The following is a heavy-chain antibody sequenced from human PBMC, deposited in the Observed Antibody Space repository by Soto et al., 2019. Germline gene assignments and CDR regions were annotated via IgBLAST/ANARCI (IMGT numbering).Heavy chain of an antibody. D-gene: IGHD6-13*01. Sequence: PGGSLRLSCAASGFTFSSYAMHWVRQAPGKGLEWVAVISYDGSNKYYADSVKGRFTISRDNSKNTLYLQMNSLRAEDTAVYYCASQYSSSWYHDYYYGMDVWGQGTTVTVSS. J-gene: IGHJ6*02. V-gene: IGHV3-30-3*01. CDR3: ASQYSSSWYHDYYYGMDV. CDR1: GFTFSSYA. CDR2: ISYDGSNK.